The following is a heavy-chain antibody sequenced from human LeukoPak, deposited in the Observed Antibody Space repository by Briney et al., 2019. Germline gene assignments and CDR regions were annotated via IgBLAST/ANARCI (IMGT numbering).Heavy chain of an antibody. V-gene: IGHV4-4*07. CDR2: IYTSGST. J-gene: IGHJ4*02. CDR3: AREGYNWNDGWLFH. D-gene: IGHD1-20*01. CDR1: GGSITNYY. Sequence: SETLSLTCTVSGGSITNYYWSWIRQPPGKGLEWIGRIYTSGSTNYNPSLKSRVTMSVDTSKNQFSPKLNSVTPEDTAVYYCAREGYNWNDGWLFHWGQGTLVTVSS.